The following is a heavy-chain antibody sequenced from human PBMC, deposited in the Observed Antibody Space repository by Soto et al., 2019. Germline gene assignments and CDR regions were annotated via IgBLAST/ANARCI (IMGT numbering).Heavy chain of an antibody. V-gene: IGHV1-46*01. D-gene: IGHD1-26*01. CDR2: INPSGGGT. CDR1: GYTFTGYY. J-gene: IGHJ4*02. Sequence: AAVKVSCKASGYTFTGYYMHWVRQAPGQGLEWMGRINPSGGGTNYAQKFQGRVTVTRDTSTSTAYMELSSLRSEDTAVYYCARDRGSYPWDRAIDYWGQGTLVTVSS. CDR3: ARDRGSYPWDRAIDY.